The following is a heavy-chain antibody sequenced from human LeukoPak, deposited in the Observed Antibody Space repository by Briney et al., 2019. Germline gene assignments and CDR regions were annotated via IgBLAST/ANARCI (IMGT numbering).Heavy chain of an antibody. D-gene: IGHD2-2*02. CDR1: GYRFSNYW. Sequence: GESLQISCKGSGYRFSNYWIGWVRQMPGKGLEWMGIVYPDDSDTRYSPSFQGQVTISADKSISTAYLQWSSLKASDTAMYYCAIGGDSTTSCYRCFNFWGQGTLVTVSS. J-gene: IGHJ4*02. CDR3: AIGGDSTTSCYRCFNF. V-gene: IGHV5-51*01. CDR2: VYPDDSDT.